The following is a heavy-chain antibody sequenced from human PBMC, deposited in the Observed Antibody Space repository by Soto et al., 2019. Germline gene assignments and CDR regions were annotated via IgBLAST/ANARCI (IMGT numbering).Heavy chain of an antibody. CDR1: GYTFTSYG. D-gene: IGHD3-10*01. CDR3: AREGALWFGERPEDPKFDY. Sequence: QVQLVQSGAEVKKPGASVMVSCKASGYTFTSYGISWVRQAPGQGLEWMGWISAYNGNTNYAQKLQGRVTMTTDTSTSTAYMELRSLRSDDTAVYYCAREGALWFGERPEDPKFDYWGQGILVTVSS. J-gene: IGHJ4*02. CDR2: ISAYNGNT. V-gene: IGHV1-18*04.